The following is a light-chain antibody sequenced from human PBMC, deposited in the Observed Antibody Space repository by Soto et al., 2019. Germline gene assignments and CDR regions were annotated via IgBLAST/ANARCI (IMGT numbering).Light chain of an antibody. Sequence: EIVLTQSPGTLSLSPGERATLSCRASQSVSNTYLAWNQQKPGQAPRLLIYDASSRATGIPDRFSGSGSGTDFTLTISRLEPEDFAVYYCQQYGRSPGLFTFGPGTKVDIK. CDR2: DAS. V-gene: IGKV3-20*01. CDR1: QSVSNTY. CDR3: QQYGRSPGLFT. J-gene: IGKJ3*01.